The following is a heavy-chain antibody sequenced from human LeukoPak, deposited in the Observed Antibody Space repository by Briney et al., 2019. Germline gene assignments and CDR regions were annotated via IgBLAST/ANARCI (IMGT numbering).Heavy chain of an antibody. CDR3: ARAPHFFDTSGSRYYFDY. CDR2: IYTSGST. J-gene: IGHJ4*02. V-gene: IGHV4-4*07. D-gene: IGHD3-22*01. Sequence: SETLSLTCTVSGGSISSYYWSWIRQPAGKGLKWIGRIYTSGSTTYNPSLKSRVTMSVDTSKNQFSLKLRSVTAADTAVYYCARAPHFFDTSGSRYYFDYWGQGALVTVSS. CDR1: GGSISSYY.